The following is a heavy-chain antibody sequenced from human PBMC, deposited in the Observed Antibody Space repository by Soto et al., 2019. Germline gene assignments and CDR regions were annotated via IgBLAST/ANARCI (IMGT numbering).Heavy chain of an antibody. Sequence: QVQLVESGGGVVQPGRSLRLSFAASGFPFSGFGMPWVRRAPGKGLEWVAHISYDGSNKHYTDSVKGRFTISRDNSKNMLYLQMSSLRAEDTAVYYCAGGQYYFDYCGQGTRVSVSS. CDR1: GFPFSGFG. J-gene: IGHJ4*02. D-gene: IGHD2-15*01. CDR3: AGGQYYFDY. V-gene: IGHV3-30*03. CDR2: ISYDGSNK.